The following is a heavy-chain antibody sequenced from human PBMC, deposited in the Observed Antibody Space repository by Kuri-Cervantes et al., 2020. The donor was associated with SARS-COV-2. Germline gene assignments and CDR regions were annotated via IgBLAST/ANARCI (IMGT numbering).Heavy chain of an antibody. J-gene: IGHJ6*03. CDR3: ATWSGYYYYMDV. V-gene: IGHV1-69*13. Sequence: SVKVSCKASGYTFTSYDINWVRQAPGQGLEWMGGIIPIFGTANYAQKFQGRVTITADESTSTAYMELSSLRSEDTAVYYCATWSGYYYYMDVWGKGTTVTVSS. D-gene: IGHD3-3*01. CDR1: GYTFTSYD. CDR2: IIPIFGTA.